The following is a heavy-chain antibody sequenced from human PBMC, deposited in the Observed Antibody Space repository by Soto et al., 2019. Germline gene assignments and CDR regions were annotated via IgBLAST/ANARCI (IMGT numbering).Heavy chain of an antibody. V-gene: IGHV3-74*01. CDR3: VRSIEGYNLVADY. CDR2: INGDGTTT. CDR1: GFTFSGYW. D-gene: IGHD6-6*01. Sequence: EAQLVESGGGLVQPGGSLRLSCAASGFTFSGYWMHWVRQAPERGLVWVSRINGDGTTTHYADSVKGRFTISRDNAKNTLYLHMNSLRAEDTAVYSCVRSIEGYNLVADYWGQGTLVTVSS. J-gene: IGHJ4*02.